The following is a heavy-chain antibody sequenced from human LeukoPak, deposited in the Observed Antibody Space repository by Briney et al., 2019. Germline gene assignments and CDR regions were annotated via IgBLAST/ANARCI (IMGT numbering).Heavy chain of an antibody. Sequence: GGSLRLSCAASGFTFARYALSWVRQAPGKGLEWVSVIYSGGSTYYADSVKGRFTISRDNSKNTLYLQMNSLRAEDTAVYYCARWGYSNPFDYWGQGTLVTVSS. D-gene: IGHD4-11*01. CDR2: IYSGGST. CDR1: GFTFARYA. V-gene: IGHV3-53*01. J-gene: IGHJ4*02. CDR3: ARWGYSNPFDY.